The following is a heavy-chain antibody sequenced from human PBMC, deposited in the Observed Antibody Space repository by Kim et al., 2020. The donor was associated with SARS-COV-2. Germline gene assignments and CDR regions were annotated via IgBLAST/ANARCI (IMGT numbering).Heavy chain of an antibody. D-gene: IGHD2-8*01. V-gene: IGHV1-3*01. Sequence: PKFQDRVTITRDTSATTAHMELSSLRSEDTAVYYCARPSFCADGICPYYDYWGQGTLVTVSS. J-gene: IGHJ4*02. CDR3: ARPSFCADGICPYYDY.